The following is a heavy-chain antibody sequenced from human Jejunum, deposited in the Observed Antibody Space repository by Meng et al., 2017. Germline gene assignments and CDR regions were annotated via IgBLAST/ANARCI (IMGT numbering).Heavy chain of an antibody. Sequence: GSLSLSCADSAFTVSGSDSHWVRQASGKGLEWVGRITSKAKNYAIAYAASVKDRFTLSRDDSKNTACLQMSSLKTEDTAVYYCILRLTITSALHWGQGTLVTVSS. CDR1: AFTVSGSD. D-gene: IGHD2-2*01. V-gene: IGHV3-73*01. CDR3: ILRLTITSALH. CDR2: ITSKAKNYAI. J-gene: IGHJ4*02.